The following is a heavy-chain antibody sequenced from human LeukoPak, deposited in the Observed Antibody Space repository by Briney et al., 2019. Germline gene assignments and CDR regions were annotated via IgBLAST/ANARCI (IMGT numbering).Heavy chain of an antibody. Sequence: KASETLSLTCTVSGGSISSYYWSWIRQPPGKGLEWIGYIYYSGSTNYNPSLRSRVTISVDTSKNQFSLKLSSVTAADTAVYYCARCIGSSSFARWFDPWGQGTLVTVSS. CDR2: IYYSGST. CDR1: GGSISSYY. D-gene: IGHD6-6*01. CDR3: ARCIGSSSFARWFDP. J-gene: IGHJ5*02. V-gene: IGHV4-59*01.